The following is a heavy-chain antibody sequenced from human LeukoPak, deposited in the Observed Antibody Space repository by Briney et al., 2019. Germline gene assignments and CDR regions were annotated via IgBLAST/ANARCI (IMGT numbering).Heavy chain of an antibody. CDR1: GGSIGRGGHY. V-gene: IGHV4-31*03. Sequence: PSETLSLTCTVSGGSIGRGGHYWSWIRQLPGKGLEWIGYIYYSGNTYYNPSLKSRVTISIDTSKNQFSLKLTSVTAADTAVYYCARDTRIVATTTSPYWSFDLWGRGTLVTDSS. CDR2: IYYSGNT. CDR3: ARDTRIVATTTSPYWSFDL. D-gene: IGHD5-12*01. J-gene: IGHJ2*01.